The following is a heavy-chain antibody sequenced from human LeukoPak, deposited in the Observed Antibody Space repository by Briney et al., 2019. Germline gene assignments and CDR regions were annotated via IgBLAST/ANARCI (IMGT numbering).Heavy chain of an antibody. CDR3: ATTRTY. CDR1: GFTFSSYW. CDR2: IKSKSDGGTI. J-gene: IGHJ4*02. V-gene: IGHV3-15*07. Sequence: MAGGSLRLSCAASGFTFSSYWMHWVRQAPGKGLEWVGRIKSKSDGGTIDYAAPVKGRFTISRDDSKNTLYLQMHSLTTEDTAVYYCATTRTYWGQGTLVTVSS.